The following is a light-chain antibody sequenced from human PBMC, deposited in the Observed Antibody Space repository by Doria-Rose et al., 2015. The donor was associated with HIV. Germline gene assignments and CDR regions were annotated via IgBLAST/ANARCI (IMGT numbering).Light chain of an antibody. CDR2: GAS. CDR3: QQFDSFPRT. Sequence: TQSPTFLSASAGVRVTITCRASQGISRYLAWYQQKQGKAPTPLIFGASTLQSGVPSRFSGSGSGTEFTLTISSLQPEDFATYYCQQFDSFPRTCGQGTKVELK. J-gene: IGKJ1*01. V-gene: IGKV1-9*01. CDR1: QGISRY.